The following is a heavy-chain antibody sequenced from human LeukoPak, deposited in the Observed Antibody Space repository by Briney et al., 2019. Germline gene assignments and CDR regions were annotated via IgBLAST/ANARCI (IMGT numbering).Heavy chain of an antibody. CDR2: MNPNSGDT. J-gene: IGHJ5*02. CDR3: ARVPRGGGRFDP. CDR1: GYTFTSYD. V-gene: IGHV1-8*01. Sequence: ASVKVSCKASGYTFTSYDLNWVRQATGQGLEWMGWMNPNSGDTGYAQKFQGRVTMTSNISITTAYMELSSLRSEDTAVYYCARVPRGGGRFDPWGQGTLVTVSS. D-gene: IGHD3-16*01.